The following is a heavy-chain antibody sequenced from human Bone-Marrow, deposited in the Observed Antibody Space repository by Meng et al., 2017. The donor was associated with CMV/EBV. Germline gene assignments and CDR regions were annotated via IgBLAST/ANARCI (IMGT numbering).Heavy chain of an antibody. CDR3: ARASLRYNWNYPGGG. Sequence: GESLKISCAASGFTFSSYSMNWVRQAPGKGLEWVSSISSSSSYIYYADSVKGRFTISRDNAKNSLYLQMNSLRAEDTAVYYCARASLRYNWNYPGGGWGQGTLVTVSS. V-gene: IGHV3-21*04. J-gene: IGHJ4*02. CDR1: GFTFSSYS. CDR2: ISSSSSYI. D-gene: IGHD1-7*01.